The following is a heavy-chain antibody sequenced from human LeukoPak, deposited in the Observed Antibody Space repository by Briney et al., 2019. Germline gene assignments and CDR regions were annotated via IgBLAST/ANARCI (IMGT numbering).Heavy chain of an antibody. CDR2: ISSSSTYI. D-gene: IGHD5-12*01. Sequence: PGGSPRLSCAASGFTFSSYTMIWVRQAPGKGLEWVSSISSSSTYIYYADSVRGRFTISRDNAKKSLFLQMNSLRAEDTAVYYCARDGWATFDYWGQGTLVTVSS. V-gene: IGHV3-21*01. J-gene: IGHJ4*02. CDR3: ARDGWATFDY. CDR1: GFTFSSYT.